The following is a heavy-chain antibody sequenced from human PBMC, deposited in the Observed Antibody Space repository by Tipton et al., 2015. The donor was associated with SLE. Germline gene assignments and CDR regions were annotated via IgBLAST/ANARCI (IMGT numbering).Heavy chain of an antibody. J-gene: IGHJ4*02. CDR3: ARQGGSGWYGY. Sequence: TLSLTCAVYGGSFSGYYWSWIRQPPGKGLEWIGEINHSGSTNYNPSLKSRVTISVDTSKNQFSLKLSSVTAADTAVYYCARQGGSGWYGYWGQGTLVTVSS. CDR2: INHSGST. CDR1: GGSFSGYY. D-gene: IGHD6-19*01. V-gene: IGHV4-34*01.